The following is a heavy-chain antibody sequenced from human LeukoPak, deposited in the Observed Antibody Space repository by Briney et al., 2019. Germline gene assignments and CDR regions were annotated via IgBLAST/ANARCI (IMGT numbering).Heavy chain of an antibody. CDR2: ILYSGST. V-gene: IGHV4-39*01. CDR1: GGSLSSSRQY. CDR3: ARRVAGSGYRDY. Sequence: SETLSLTCTVSGGSLSSSRQYWGWIRQPPGKGLGWIGNILYSGSTNYNPSLKSQVTISVDTSKNQFSLKRSSVTAADAAEYYCARRVAGSGYRDYWGQGTLVTVSS. D-gene: IGHD3-22*01. J-gene: IGHJ4*02.